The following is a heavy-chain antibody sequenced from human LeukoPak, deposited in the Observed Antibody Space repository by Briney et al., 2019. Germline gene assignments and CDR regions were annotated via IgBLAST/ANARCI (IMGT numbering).Heavy chain of an antibody. J-gene: IGHJ4*02. D-gene: IGHD2-2*01. V-gene: IGHV3-48*03. CDR1: GFTFSSYE. CDR2: ISSSGSTI. Sequence: GGSLRLSCAASGFTFSSYEMNWVRQVPGKGLEWVSYISSSGSTIYYADSVKGRFTISRDNAKNSLYLQMNSLRAEDTAVYYCAALLWSRFDYWGQGTLVTVSS. CDR3: AALLWSRFDY.